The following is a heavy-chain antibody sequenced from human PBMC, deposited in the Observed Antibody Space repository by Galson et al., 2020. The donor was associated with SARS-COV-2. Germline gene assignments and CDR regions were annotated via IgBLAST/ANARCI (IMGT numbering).Heavy chain of an antibody. J-gene: IGHJ6*02. CDR1: GGSISSGGYY. V-gene: IGHV4-31*03. CDR2: IYYSGST. D-gene: IGHD3-22*01. CDR3: ARYLMRSAYYYDSSGPYGMDV. Sequence: ETSETLSLTCTVSGGSISSGGYYWSWIRPHPGQGLEWIGYIYYSGSTYSNPSLKSRVTISVDTSKNQFSLKLSSVTAADTAVYYCARYLMRSAYYYDSSGPYGMDVWGQGTTVTVSS.